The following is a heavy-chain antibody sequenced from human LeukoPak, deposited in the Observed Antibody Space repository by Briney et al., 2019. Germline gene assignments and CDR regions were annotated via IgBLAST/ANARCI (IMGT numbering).Heavy chain of an antibody. Sequence: GSLRLSCAASGFTFDDYAMHWVRQAPGKGLEWVSLISWDGGSTYYADSVKGRFTISRDNSKNSLYLRMNSLRAEDTALYYCAKDGSLSSFDYWGQGTLVTVSS. D-gene: IGHD6-6*01. J-gene: IGHJ4*02. CDR3: AKDGSLSSFDY. CDR1: GFTFDDYA. CDR2: ISWDGGST. V-gene: IGHV3-43D*03.